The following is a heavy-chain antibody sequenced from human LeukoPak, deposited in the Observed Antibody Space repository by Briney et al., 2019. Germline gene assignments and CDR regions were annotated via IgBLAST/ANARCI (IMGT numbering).Heavy chain of an antibody. CDR1: GFSPSTSGMC. V-gene: IGHV2-70*01. CDR2: IDWGDDK. J-gene: IGHJ4*02. Sequence: SGPALVKATQTLTLTCTFSGFSPSTSGMCVICIHQPPGKALEWLALIDWGDDKYYSTSLKTRLTISKDTSKNQEVLTITNMDPVDTATYYCARMDYYGSGSYFTYWGQGTLVTVSS. D-gene: IGHD3-10*01. CDR3: ARMDYYGSGSYFTY.